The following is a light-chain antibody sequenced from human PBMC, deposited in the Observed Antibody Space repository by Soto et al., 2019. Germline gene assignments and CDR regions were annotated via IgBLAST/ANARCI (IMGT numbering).Light chain of an antibody. J-gene: IGLJ3*02. Sequence: QPVLTQPPSASGSPGQSVTISCTGTSSDVGAYNYVSWYQQYPGKVPKLMIYEVSKRPSGVPDRFSGSKSGKTASLTVSGLQPEDEADYYCTSYAGNNIWVFGGGTKLTVL. CDR3: TSYAGNNIWV. V-gene: IGLV2-8*01. CDR1: SSDVGAYNY. CDR2: EVS.